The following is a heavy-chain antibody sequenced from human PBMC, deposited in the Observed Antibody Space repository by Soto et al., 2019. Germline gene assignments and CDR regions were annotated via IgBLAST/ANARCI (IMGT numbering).Heavy chain of an antibody. V-gene: IGHV4-39*01. D-gene: IGHD2-8*02. J-gene: IGHJ4*02. CDR2: VYWTGST. CDR1: GDSITTNGYY. CDR3: ARSHYTSGLLIDN. Sequence: SEPLSLTCSVSGDSITTNGYYWGWIRQPPGKGLQWIGNVYWTGSTFSHPSLTSRVFFSVDTSKNEFSLRLTSVTAADTAVYYCARSHYTSGLLIDNWGPGTLVTV.